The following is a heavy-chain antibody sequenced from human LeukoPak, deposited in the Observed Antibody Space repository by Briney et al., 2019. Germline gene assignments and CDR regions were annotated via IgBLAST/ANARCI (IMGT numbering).Heavy chain of an antibody. CDR3: ARWKTVRFLEWFLGD. V-gene: IGHV3-11*01. CDR2: ISSSGSTI. Sequence: PGGSLRLSCAASGFTFSDYYMSWIRQAPGKGLEWVSYISSSGSTIYYADSVKGRFTISRDNAKNSLYLQMNSLRAEDTAVYYCARWKTVRFLEWFLGDWGQGTLVTVSS. CDR1: GFTFSDYY. J-gene: IGHJ4*02. D-gene: IGHD3-3*01.